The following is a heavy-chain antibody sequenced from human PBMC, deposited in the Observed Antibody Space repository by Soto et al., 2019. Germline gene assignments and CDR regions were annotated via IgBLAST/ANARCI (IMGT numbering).Heavy chain of an antibody. CDR1: GGSISSHY. J-gene: IGHJ5*02. V-gene: IGHV4-4*07. D-gene: IGHD3-10*01. CDR3: ARGGGFGASPTWVDP. CDR2: IYMSGTT. Sequence: QVHLQESGPGLVKPSETLSLTCTVSGGSISSHYWTWIRQPAGKGLEWIGRIYMSGTTDYNPSLKSRLTMSVDTSKNQFSLNLSSLTAADTAMYYCARGGGFGASPTWVDPWGQGILVTVSS.